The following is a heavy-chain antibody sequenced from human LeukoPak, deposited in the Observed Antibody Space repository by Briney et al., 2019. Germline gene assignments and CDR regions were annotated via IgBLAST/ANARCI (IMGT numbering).Heavy chain of an antibody. J-gene: IGHJ5*02. V-gene: IGHV3-74*01. CDR2: INSDGSTT. CDR1: GFTFSGYW. D-gene: IGHD7-27*01. CDR3: VSGDASP. Sequence: GGSLRLSCAGFTFSGYWMHWVRQAPGKGLVWVSRINSDGSTTYYADSVKGRFTISRDNAKNILYLQMNSPRAEDTAVYYCVSGDASPGGQGTLVTVSS.